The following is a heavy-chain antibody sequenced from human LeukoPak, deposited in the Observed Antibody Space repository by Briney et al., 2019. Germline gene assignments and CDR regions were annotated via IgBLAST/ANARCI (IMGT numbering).Heavy chain of an antibody. J-gene: IGHJ4*02. Sequence: SQTLSLTCTVSGGSISSGSCYWSWIRQPAGKGLEWIGRIYTSGSTNYNPSLKSRVTISVDTSKNQFSLKLSSVTAADTAVYYCARFPGGAGAFDYWGQGTLVTVSS. V-gene: IGHV4-61*02. CDR3: ARFPGGAGAFDY. CDR1: GGSISSGSCY. D-gene: IGHD6-19*01. CDR2: IYTSGST.